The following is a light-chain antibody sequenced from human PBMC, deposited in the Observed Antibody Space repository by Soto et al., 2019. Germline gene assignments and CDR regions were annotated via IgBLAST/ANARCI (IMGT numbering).Light chain of an antibody. CDR3: WQCSCGPPLT. CDR2: DAA. CDR1: QSVSTS. V-gene: IGKV3-11*01. J-gene: IGKJ4*01. Sequence: EIVLTQSPGTLSLSPGERATLSCRASQSVSTSLAWYQQKPGQAPRLLIFDAANRAPGVPGRFSGSGSGTEFFLPTSSIVPADFALFYCWQCSCGPPLTFGGGTKVEIK.